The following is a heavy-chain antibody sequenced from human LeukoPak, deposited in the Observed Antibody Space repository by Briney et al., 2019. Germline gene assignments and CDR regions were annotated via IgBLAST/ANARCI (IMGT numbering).Heavy chain of an antibody. V-gene: IGHV1-2*02. CDR1: GYTFTGYY. J-gene: IGHJ5*02. D-gene: IGHD6-13*01. CDR2: INPNSGGT. Sequence: GASVKVSCKASGYTFTGYYMHWVRQAPGQGLEWMGWINPNSGGTNYAQKFQGRVTMTRDTSISTAYMELSRLRSDDTAVYYCARVSRSSSRVYNWFDPWGQGTLVTVSS. CDR3: ARVSRSSSRVYNWFDP.